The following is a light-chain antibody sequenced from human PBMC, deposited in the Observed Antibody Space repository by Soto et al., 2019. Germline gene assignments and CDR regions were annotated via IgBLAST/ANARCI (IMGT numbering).Light chain of an antibody. CDR1: QDVLNNY. Sequence: DIVLTQTTCTLSLCPGELAKVPCMPSQDVLNNYLAWFQQKPGQAPRLLISAISTRASGIPDSFSGSGSGTHFNLTISRLEPEDFAVYSCKQFGTPPWTFGQGTNVDIK. CDR3: KQFGTPPWT. CDR2: AIS. V-gene: IGKV3-20*01. J-gene: IGKJ1*01.